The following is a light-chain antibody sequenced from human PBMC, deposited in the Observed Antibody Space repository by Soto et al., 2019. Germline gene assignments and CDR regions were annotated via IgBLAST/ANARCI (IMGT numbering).Light chain of an antibody. CDR2: GAS. Sequence: DIQMTQSPSTLSASVGDRVTITCRASQYIGDFLNWYQQTPGKPPKLLIFGASNLHIGVPSRFSGSGSGTEFTLTISNLLREDFATYYCQQSYFILGTFGRGTKADTK. CDR1: QYIGDF. V-gene: IGKV1-39*01. CDR3: QQSYFILGT. J-gene: IGKJ1*01.